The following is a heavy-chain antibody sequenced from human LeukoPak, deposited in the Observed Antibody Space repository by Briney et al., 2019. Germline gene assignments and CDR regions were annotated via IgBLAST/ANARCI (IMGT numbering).Heavy chain of an antibody. CDR3: ARLITSGRDSSYDY. D-gene: IGHD3-22*01. CDR2: IYYSGST. CDR1: GGSISSSSYY. J-gene: IGHJ4*02. V-gene: IGHV4-39*01. Sequence: SETLSLTCTVSGGSISSSSYYWGWIRQPPGKGLEWIGSIYYSGSTYYNPSLKSRVTISVDTSKNQFSLKLSSVTAADTAVYYCARLITSGRDSSYDYWGQGTLVTVSS.